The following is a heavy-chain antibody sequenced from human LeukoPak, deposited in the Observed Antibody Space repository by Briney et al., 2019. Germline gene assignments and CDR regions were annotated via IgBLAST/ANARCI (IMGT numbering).Heavy chain of an antibody. V-gene: IGHV1-24*01. J-gene: IGHJ5*02. D-gene: IGHD3-10*01. CDR3: ATGPSPTYYYGSGSFLNWFDP. Sequence: ASVKVSCKVSGYTLTELSMHWVRQAPGKGLEWMGGFDPEDGETIYAQKLQGRVTMTEDTSTDTAYMELSSLRSEDTAVYYCATGPSPTYYYGSGSFLNWFDPWGQGTLVTVSS. CDR2: FDPEDGET. CDR1: GYTLTELS.